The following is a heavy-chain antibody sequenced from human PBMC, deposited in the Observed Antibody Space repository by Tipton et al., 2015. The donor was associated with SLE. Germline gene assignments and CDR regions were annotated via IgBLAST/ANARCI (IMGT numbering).Heavy chain of an antibody. CDR1: GYTFSSSA. V-gene: IGHV1-18*01. J-gene: IGHJ4*02. Sequence: QSGAEVKKPGASVKVSCKASGYTFSSSAISWVRQAPGQGLEWMGWIRIYNGNTDYAQKFQGRVTMTTDTSTSTAYMELSSLTSDDTAVYYCARGGGSSWSPFDYWGQGTLVTVSS. CDR3: ARGGGSSWSPFDY. D-gene: IGHD6-13*01. CDR2: IRIYNGNT.